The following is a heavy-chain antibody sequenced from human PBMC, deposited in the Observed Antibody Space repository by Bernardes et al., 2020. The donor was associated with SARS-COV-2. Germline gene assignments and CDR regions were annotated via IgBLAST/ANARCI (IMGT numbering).Heavy chain of an antibody. V-gene: IGHV3-66*01. D-gene: IGHD3-22*01. CDR1: GFTVSSNY. Sequence: GGSLRLSCAVSGFTVSSNYMSWVHQAPGKGLEWVSVIDDGGSTYYGDSVKGRFIISRDSSKNTLYLQLNNLRVEDTAVYFCARDTHSRERADYWGQGTLVIVSS. CDR2: IDDGGST. CDR3: ARDTHSRERADY. J-gene: IGHJ4*02.